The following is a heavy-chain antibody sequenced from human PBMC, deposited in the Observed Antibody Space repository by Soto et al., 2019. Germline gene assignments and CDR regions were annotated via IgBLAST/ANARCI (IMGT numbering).Heavy chain of an antibody. CDR2: IYYSGST. CDR1: GGSISSGGYY. J-gene: IGHJ4*02. Sequence: KPSETLSLTCTVSGGSISSGGYYWSWIRQHPGKGLEWTGYIYYSGSTYYHPSLKSRLTISVDTSKSQFSLKLSSVTAADTAVYYCARQYSSTPDYFGYWSQGTLGTVAP. CDR3: ARQYSSTPDYFGY. V-gene: IGHV4-31*03. D-gene: IGHD6-13*01.